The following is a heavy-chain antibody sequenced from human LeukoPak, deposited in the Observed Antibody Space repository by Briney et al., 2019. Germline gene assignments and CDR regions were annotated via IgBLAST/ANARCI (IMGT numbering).Heavy chain of an antibody. CDR1: GGSLSSYY. D-gene: IGHD6-13*01. Sequence: SETLSLTCTVSGGSLSSYYWSWIRQPPGKGLEWIGYIYYSGSTNYNPSLKSRVTISVDTSKNQFSLKLSSVTAADTAVYYCARDPIAAAGTPYFDYWGQGTLVTVSS. V-gene: IGHV4-59*01. CDR2: IYYSGST. J-gene: IGHJ4*02. CDR3: ARDPIAAAGTPYFDY.